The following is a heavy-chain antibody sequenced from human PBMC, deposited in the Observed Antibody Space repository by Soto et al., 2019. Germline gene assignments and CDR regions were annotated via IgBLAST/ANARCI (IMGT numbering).Heavy chain of an antibody. CDR3: ARGDYGTGGYPFPYFDY. CDR2: INPDSGAT. J-gene: IGHJ4*02. V-gene: IGHV1-2*02. CDR1: GYSFTGYY. Sequence: HEHLVQSGAAVKRPGASLKVSCKASGYSFTGYYIHWVRQAPGQGLEWMGWINPDSGATNYAQNFQGRVTLTSDTSISTSSMDLTSLTSDDTAVYYCARGDYGTGGYPFPYFDYWGQGTLVIVSS. D-gene: IGHD2-8*02.